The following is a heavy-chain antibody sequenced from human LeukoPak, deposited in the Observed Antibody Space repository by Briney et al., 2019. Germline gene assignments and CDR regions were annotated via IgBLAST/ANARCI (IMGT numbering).Heavy chain of an antibody. CDR1: GLSFSAST. CDR3: AKYVANWNPGGMDV. CDR2: ITGTTFYT. Sequence: PGGSLRLSCAASGLSFSASTMTWVRQAPGKGLGWVADITGTTFYTHYADSVKGRFTISRDNANYTLYLQMSSLRAEDTAIYYCAKYVANWNPGGMDVWGQGTTVTVSS. D-gene: IGHD1-20*01. V-gene: IGHV3-21*06. J-gene: IGHJ6*02.